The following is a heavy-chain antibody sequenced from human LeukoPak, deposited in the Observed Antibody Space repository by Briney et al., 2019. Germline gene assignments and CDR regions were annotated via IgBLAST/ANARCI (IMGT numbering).Heavy chain of an antibody. CDR2: IYYSGST. J-gene: IGHJ4*02. CDR1: GGSISYYY. D-gene: IGHD3-9*01. V-gene: IGHV4-59*01. Sequence: SETLSLTCTVSGGSISYYYWSWIRQPPGKGLEWIGYIYYSGSTTYNPSLKSRVTISVDTSKNQFSLKLSSVTAADTAVYYCARGGDYDILTGYGTLFDYWGQGTLVTVSS. CDR3: ARGGDYDILTGYGTLFDY.